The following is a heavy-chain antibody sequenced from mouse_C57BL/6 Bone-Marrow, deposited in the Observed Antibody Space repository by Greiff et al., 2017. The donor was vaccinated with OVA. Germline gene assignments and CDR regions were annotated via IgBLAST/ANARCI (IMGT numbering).Heavy chain of an antibody. CDR1: GYAFSSSW. Sequence: VKVVESGPELVKPGASVKISCKASGYAFSSSWMNWVKQRPGKGLEWIGRIYPGDGDTNYNGKFKGKATLTADKSSSTAYMQLSSLTSEDSAVYFCARGRGNYRYFDVWGTGTTVTVSS. CDR2: IYPGDGDT. D-gene: IGHD2-1*01. CDR3: ARGRGNYRYFDV. V-gene: IGHV1-82*01. J-gene: IGHJ1*03.